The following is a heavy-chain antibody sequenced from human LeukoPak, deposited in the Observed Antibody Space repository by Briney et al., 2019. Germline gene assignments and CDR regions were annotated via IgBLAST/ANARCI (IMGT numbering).Heavy chain of an antibody. D-gene: IGHD2-15*01. J-gene: IGHJ4*02. CDR2: MNPNIGKT. CDR1: GYTFTSYD. V-gene: IGHV1-8*03. Sequence: ASVKVSCNASGYTFTSYDINWVRQATGQGLEWMGWMNPNIGKTYYAQKFQGRVTITRNTSISTAYMELSSLRSEDTAVYYCARTSCSGGSCNDFWGQGTLVTVSS. CDR3: ARTSCSGGSCNDF.